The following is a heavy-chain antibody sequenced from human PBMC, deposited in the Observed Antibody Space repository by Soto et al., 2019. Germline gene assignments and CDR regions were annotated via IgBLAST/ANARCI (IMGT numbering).Heavy chain of an antibody. CDR1: GYTFTSCG. Sequence: ASVKVSCKASGYTFTSCGISWVRQAPGQGLEWMGWISAYNGNTNYAQKLQGRVTMTTGTSTSTAYMELRSLRSDDTAVYYCARDVRYYDSSGDEAYFQHWGQGTLVTVSS. CDR2: ISAYNGNT. V-gene: IGHV1-18*01. CDR3: ARDVRYYDSSGDEAYFQH. J-gene: IGHJ1*01. D-gene: IGHD3-22*01.